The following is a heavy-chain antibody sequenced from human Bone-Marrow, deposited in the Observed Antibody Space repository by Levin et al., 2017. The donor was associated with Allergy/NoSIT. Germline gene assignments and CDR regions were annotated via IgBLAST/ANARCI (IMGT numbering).Heavy chain of an antibody. CDR3: ARDWPREVVAGVYFDL. CDR2: ISAYNGNT. J-gene: IGHJ2*01. D-gene: IGHD2-15*01. Sequence: ASVKVSCKASGYTFTSYGISWVRQAPGQGLEWMGWISAYNGNTNYAQKLQGRVTMTTDTSTSTAYMELRSLRSDDTAVYYCARDWPREVVAGVYFDLWGRGTLVTVSS. CDR1: GYTFTSYG. V-gene: IGHV1-18*01.